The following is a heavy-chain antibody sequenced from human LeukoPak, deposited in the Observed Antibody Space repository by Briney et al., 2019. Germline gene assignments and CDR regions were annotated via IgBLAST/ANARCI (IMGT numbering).Heavy chain of an antibody. V-gene: IGHV3-7*03. CDR3: AKDAVRGRFDP. J-gene: IGHJ5*02. Sequence: GGSLRLSCAASGFMFSSNWMSWVRLAPGKGLEWVANIKEDGTETYYVDSVKGRFTISRDNAKNSLFLQMNSLRAEDTAVYYCAKDAVRGRFDPWGQGTMVTVSS. CDR2: IKEDGTET. D-gene: IGHD3-10*01. CDR1: GFMFSSNW.